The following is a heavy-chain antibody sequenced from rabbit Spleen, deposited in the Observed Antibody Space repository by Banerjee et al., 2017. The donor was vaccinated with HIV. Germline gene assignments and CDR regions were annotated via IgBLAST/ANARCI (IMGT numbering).Heavy chain of an antibody. Sequence: QSLEESGGDLGKPGASLTLTCIASGVSFSGSSYMCWVRQAPGKGLEWIACIDTGSSGFTYFASWAKGRFTISKTSSTTVTLQMTSLTVADTAIYFCARDSATSFSSYGMDLWGQGTLVTVS. V-gene: IGHV1S40*01. J-gene: IGHJ6*01. CDR2: IDTGSSGFT. CDR1: GVSFSGSSY. D-gene: IGHD1-1*01. CDR3: ARDSATSFSSYGMDL.